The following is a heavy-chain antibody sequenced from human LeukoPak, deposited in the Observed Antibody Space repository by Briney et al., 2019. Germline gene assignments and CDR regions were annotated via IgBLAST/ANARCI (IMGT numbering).Heavy chain of an antibody. J-gene: IGHJ4*02. CDR3: AKGPQVGSGYHPDY. CDR2: ISGSGGST. D-gene: IGHD3-22*01. Sequence: PGGSLRLSCAASGFTFSNYAMSWVRQAPGQGLEWVSVISGSGGSTYYADSVKSRFTISRDNSKNTLYVQMNSLRVEDTAVYYCAKGPQVGSGYHPDYWGQGTLVTVSS. V-gene: IGHV3-23*01. CDR1: GFTFSNYA.